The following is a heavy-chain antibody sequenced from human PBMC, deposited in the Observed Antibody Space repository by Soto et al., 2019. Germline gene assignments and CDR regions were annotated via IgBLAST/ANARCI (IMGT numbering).Heavy chain of an antibody. CDR1: GYTFTSYG. V-gene: IGHV1-18*01. CDR2: ISAYNGNT. J-gene: IGHJ6*02. CDR3: ARGHVLRLLEWLTHYYYGMDV. Sequence: ASVKVSCKASGYTFTSYGISWVRQAPGQGLEGMGWISAYNGNTNYAQKLQGRVTMTTDTSTSTAYMELRSLRSDDTAVYYCARGHVLRLLEWLTHYYYGMDVWGQGTTVTV. D-gene: IGHD3-3*01.